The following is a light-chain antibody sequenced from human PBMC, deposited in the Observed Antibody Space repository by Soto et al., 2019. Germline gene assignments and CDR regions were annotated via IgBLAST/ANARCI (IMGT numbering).Light chain of an antibody. CDR2: GAS. J-gene: IGKJ1*01. CDR1: QSVSSN. Sequence: DIVMTQSPATLSASPGERATLSCRASQSVSSNLAWYQQKPGQAPSLLIYGASTRATGISARFSGSGSGTEFTLSIGSLQSEDFAVYYCQQYNDWPPTFGQGTKVEIK. CDR3: QQYNDWPPT. V-gene: IGKV3-15*01.